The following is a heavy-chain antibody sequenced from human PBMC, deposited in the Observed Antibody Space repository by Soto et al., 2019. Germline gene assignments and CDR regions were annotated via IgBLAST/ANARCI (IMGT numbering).Heavy chain of an antibody. CDR3: ARAPGRSSSFVDY. J-gene: IGHJ4*02. Sequence: QVQLVQSGAEEKKPGASVKVSCKASDYTFTSYAMHWVRLAPGQRIEWMGWINAGNGNTKYSQKFQGRVTITRDTSASTAYMELSSLRSEDTAVYYCARAPGRSSSFVDYWGQGTLGTVSS. CDR2: INAGNGNT. D-gene: IGHD6-6*01. V-gene: IGHV1-3*05. CDR1: DYTFTSYA.